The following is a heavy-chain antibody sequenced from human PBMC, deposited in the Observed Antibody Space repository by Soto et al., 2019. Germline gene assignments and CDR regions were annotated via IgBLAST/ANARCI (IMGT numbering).Heavy chain of an antibody. J-gene: IGHJ6*02. CDR2: ISGSGGST. Sequence: GGSLRLSCAASGSTFSSYAMSWVRQAPGKGLEWVSAISGSGGSTYYADSVKGRFTISRDNSKNTLYLQMNSLRAEDTAVYYCAKAVDTAMDHYYYYGMDVWGQGTTVTVSS. CDR3: AKAVDTAMDHYYYYGMDV. V-gene: IGHV3-23*01. CDR1: GSTFSSYA. D-gene: IGHD5-18*01.